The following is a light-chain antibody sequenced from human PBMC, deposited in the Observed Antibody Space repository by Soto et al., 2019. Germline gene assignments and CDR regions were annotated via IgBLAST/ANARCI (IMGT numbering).Light chain of an antibody. V-gene: IGKV1-27*01. CDR2: AAS. CDR1: QGISSY. CDR3: QKYNTAPYT. J-gene: IGKJ5*01. Sequence: IQLTQSPSSLSASVGDRVTITCRASQGISSYLAWYQQKPGKAPKLLIYAASTLQSGVPPRFSGSGSGTHFTLTISSLQPEDAATYYCQKYNTAPYTFGQGTRLEIK.